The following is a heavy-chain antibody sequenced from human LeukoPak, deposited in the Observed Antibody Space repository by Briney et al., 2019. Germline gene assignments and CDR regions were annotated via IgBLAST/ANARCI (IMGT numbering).Heavy chain of an antibody. CDR1: GFTFSNYD. CDR3: GKYLQPSGYPYALDM. Sequence: GGSLRLSCSASGFTFSNYDMGWVRQAPGEGLEWGCSITASGFTNYADSARGRFTISRDNAKNTLYLQTNRLRAEDTALYYCGKYLQPSGYPYALDMWGQGTMVTVSS. CDR2: ITASGFT. V-gene: IGHV3-23*01. J-gene: IGHJ3*02. D-gene: IGHD5-12*01.